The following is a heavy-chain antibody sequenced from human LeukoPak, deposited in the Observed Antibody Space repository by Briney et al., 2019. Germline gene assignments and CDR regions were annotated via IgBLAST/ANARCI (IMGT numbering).Heavy chain of an antibody. CDR3: ARDPYSGSPD. J-gene: IGHJ4*02. Sequence: GGSLRLSCAASGFTFSSYSMNWVRQAPGKGLEWVAAIKEDGGEKDYVDSVKGRFTISRDNAKNSLYLQMNSLRAEDTAVYYCARDPYSGSPDWGQGTLVTVSS. CDR2: IKEDGGEK. D-gene: IGHD1-26*01. CDR1: GFTFSSYS. V-gene: IGHV3-7*01.